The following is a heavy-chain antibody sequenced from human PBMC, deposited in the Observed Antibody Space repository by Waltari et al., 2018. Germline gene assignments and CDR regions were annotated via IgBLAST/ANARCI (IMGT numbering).Heavy chain of an antibody. J-gene: IGHJ3*02. D-gene: IGHD1-26*01. Sequence: QEQLVESGGGVVQPGRSLRLSCAASGFIFSSYGMHWVRQTPGKGLEWVSFISFDGDNKDYADSVKGRFTISRDNFNNMLYMQMNSLRAEDTADYYCARDLLGWELRSPLEIWGQGTMVTVSS. CDR1: GFIFSSYG. V-gene: IGHV3-30*03. CDR2: ISFDGDNK. CDR3: ARDLLGWELRSPLEI.